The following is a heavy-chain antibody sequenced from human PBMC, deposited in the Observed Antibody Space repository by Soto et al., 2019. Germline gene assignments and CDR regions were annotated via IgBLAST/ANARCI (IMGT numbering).Heavy chain of an antibody. V-gene: IGHV4-59*01. J-gene: IGHJ5*02. D-gene: IGHD4-4*01. CDR1: GGSISSYY. CDR2: IYYSGST. CDR3: ARAIDMTTVTTFWFDP. Sequence: SETLSLTCTVSGGSISSYYWSWIRQPPGKGLEWIGYIYYSGSTNYNPSLKSRVTISVDTSKNQFSLKLSSVTAADTAVYYCARAIDMTTVTTFWFDPWGQGTLVTVSS.